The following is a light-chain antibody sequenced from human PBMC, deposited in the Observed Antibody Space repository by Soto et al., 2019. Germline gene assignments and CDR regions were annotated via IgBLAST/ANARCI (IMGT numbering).Light chain of an antibody. CDR2: AAS. J-gene: IGKJ4*01. CDR3: QQSSSTPLT. V-gene: IGKV1-39*01. Sequence: DIQMTQSPSSLSASVGDRVTITCRASQSISNYLNWYQQKPGKAPTLLIYAASSLQSGVPSRFSGSGSGTDFTLTISSLQPEDFATYYCQQSSSTPLTFGGGTKVEIK. CDR1: QSISNY.